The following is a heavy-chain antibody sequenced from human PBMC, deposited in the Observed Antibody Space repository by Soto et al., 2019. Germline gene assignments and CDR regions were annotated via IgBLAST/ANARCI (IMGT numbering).Heavy chain of an antibody. CDR2: IKSKTDGGTT. CDR3: XXXXXXXXXSGYYY. V-gene: IGHV3-15*07. D-gene: IGHD3-22*01. Sequence: KGLEWVGRIKSKTDGGTTDYAAPVKGRFTISRDDSKNTLYLQMNSLKTEDTAVXXXXXXXXXXXXSGYYYWGQGTLVTVSS. J-gene: IGHJ4*02.